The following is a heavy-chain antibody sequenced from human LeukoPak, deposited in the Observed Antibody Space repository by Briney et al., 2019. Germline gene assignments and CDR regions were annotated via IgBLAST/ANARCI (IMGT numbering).Heavy chain of an antibody. Sequence: GASVKVSCKASGYTFTSYGISWVRQAPGQGLEWMGWISAYNGNTNYAQKLQGRVTMTTDTSTSTAYMELRSLRSDDTAVYYCARVLLPLVIIAAAGHFDYWGQGTLVTVSS. V-gene: IGHV1-18*01. J-gene: IGHJ4*02. D-gene: IGHD6-13*01. CDR2: ISAYNGNT. CDR1: GYTFTSYG. CDR3: ARVLLPLVIIAAAGHFDY.